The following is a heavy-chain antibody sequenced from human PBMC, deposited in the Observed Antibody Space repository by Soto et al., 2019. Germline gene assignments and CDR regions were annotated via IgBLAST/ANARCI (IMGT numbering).Heavy chain of an antibody. J-gene: IGHJ4*02. CDR2: IDSDDGTT. D-gene: IGHD3-3*01. V-gene: IGHV3-11*01. CDR1: GFDFGDYY. Sequence: VGSLRLSCTASGFDFGDYYMSWNRQAPGKGLEWVSYIDSDDGTTYYTDSVKGRFTISRDNAKNSLYLQMNSLRVEDTALYYCVRPYYTSSWFPFDRWGQGTLVTVSS. CDR3: VRPYYTSSWFPFDR.